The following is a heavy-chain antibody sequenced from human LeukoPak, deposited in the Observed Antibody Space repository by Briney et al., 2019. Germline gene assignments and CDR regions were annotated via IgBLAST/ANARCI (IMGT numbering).Heavy chain of an antibody. J-gene: IGHJ6*03. D-gene: IGHD6-6*01. Sequence: ASVKVSCKASGYTFTSYYMHWVRQAPGQGLEWMGIINPSGGSTSYAQKFQGRVTITRNTSISTAYMELSSLRSEDTAVYYCARGSPRIAARPHYYYYMDVWGKGTTVTVSS. CDR3: ARGSPRIAARPHYYYYMDV. V-gene: IGHV1-46*01. CDR2: INPSGGST. CDR1: GYTFTSYY.